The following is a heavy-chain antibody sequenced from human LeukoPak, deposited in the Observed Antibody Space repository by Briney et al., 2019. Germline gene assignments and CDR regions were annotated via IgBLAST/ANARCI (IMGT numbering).Heavy chain of an antibody. V-gene: IGHV4-38-2*02. J-gene: IGHJ4*02. CDR3: ARAHDYTRFDY. CDR2: IYHSGST. CDR1: GYSISSGYY. Sequence: PSETLSLTCTVSGYSISSGYYWGWIRQPPGKGLEWTGSIYHSGSTYYNPSLKSRVTISVDTSKNQFSLKLSSVTAADTAVYYCARAHDYTRFDYWGQGTLVTVSS. D-gene: IGHD4-11*01.